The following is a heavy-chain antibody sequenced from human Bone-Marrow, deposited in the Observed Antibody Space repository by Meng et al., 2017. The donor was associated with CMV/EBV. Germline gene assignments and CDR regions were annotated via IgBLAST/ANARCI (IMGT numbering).Heavy chain of an antibody. CDR3: ARERTTAVNDAFDI. D-gene: IGHD1-7*01. Sequence: GGSLRLSCAASGFTFSSYWMHWVRQAPGKGLVWVSRINSDGSSTSYADSVKGRFTISRDNAKNTLYLQMNSLRAEDTAVYYCARERTTAVNDAFDIWGQGTMVTGSS. J-gene: IGHJ3*02. V-gene: IGHV3-74*01. CDR2: INSDGSST. CDR1: GFTFSSYW.